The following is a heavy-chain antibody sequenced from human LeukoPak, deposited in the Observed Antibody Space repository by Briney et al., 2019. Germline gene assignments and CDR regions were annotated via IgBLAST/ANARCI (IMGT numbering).Heavy chain of an antibody. Sequence: GGSLRLSCAASGFTFSSYGMHWVRQAPGKGLEWVAFIRYDGSNKYYADSVKGRLTISRDNSKNTLYLQMNSLRAEDTAVYYCAKVMGSSGWSSYWGQGTLVTVSS. J-gene: IGHJ4*02. CDR1: GFTFSSYG. D-gene: IGHD6-19*01. V-gene: IGHV3-30*02. CDR3: AKVMGSSGWSSY. CDR2: IRYDGSNK.